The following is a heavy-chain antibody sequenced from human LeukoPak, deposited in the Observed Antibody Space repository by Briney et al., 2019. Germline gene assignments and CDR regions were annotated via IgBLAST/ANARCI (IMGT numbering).Heavy chain of an antibody. D-gene: IGHD3-22*01. V-gene: IGHV1-46*01. CDR3: ARGYYYDSSGYYYYFDY. Sequence: ASVKVSCKASEYTFTSYYMHWVRQAPGQGLEWMGIINPSGGSTSYAQKFQGRATMTRDTSTSTVYMELSSLRSEDTAVYYCARGYYYDSSGYYYYFDYWGQGTLVTVSS. J-gene: IGHJ4*02. CDR1: EYTFTSYY. CDR2: INPSGGST.